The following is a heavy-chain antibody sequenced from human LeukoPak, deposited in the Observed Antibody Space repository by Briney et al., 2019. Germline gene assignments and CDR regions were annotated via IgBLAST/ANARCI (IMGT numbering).Heavy chain of an antibody. CDR2: INPNSGGT. V-gene: IGHV1-2*02. Sequence: ASVKVSCKASGYTFTSYYMHWVRQAPGQGLEWMGWINPNSGGTNYAQKFQGRVTMTRDTSISTAYMELSRLRSDDTAVYYCAREGWELLRRGAFDIWGQGTMVTVSS. CDR1: GYTFTSYY. J-gene: IGHJ3*02. CDR3: AREGWELLRRGAFDI. D-gene: IGHD1-26*01.